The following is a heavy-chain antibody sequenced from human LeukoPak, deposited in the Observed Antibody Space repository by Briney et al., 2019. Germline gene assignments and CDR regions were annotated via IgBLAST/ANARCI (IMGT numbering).Heavy chain of an antibody. J-gene: IGHJ5*02. D-gene: IGHD6-6*01. CDR3: ARARSIAARPNWFDP. V-gene: IGHV3-21*01. Sequence: GGSLRLSCAASGSTFSSYSMNWVRQAPGKGLEWVSSISSSSSYIYYADSVKGRFTISRDNAKNSLYLQMNSLRAEDTAVYYCARARSIAARPNWFDPWGQGTLVTVSS. CDR2: ISSSSSYI. CDR1: GSTFSSYS.